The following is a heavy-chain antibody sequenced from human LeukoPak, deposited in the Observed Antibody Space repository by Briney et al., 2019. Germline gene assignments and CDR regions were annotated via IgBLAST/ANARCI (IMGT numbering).Heavy chain of an antibody. CDR1: GFTFGDYA. J-gene: IGHJ4*02. CDR3: TREARPAGYSSGWYHYFDY. D-gene: IGHD6-19*01. Sequence: GGSLRLSCTASGFTFGDYAMSWVRQARGKGLEWVGFIRSKAYGGTTEYAASVKGRFTISRDDSKSIAYLQMNSLKTEDTAVYYCTREARPAGYSSGWYHYFDYWGQGTLVTVSS. CDR2: IRSKAYGGTT. V-gene: IGHV3-49*04.